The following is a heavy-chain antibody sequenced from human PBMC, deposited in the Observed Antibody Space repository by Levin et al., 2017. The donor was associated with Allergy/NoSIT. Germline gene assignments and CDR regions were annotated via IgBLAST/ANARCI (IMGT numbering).Heavy chain of an antibody. CDR3: AKDASLVTKGLGLFDY. CDR2: ITWNGGGT. V-gene: IGHV3-43*01. J-gene: IGHJ4*02. Sequence: PGGSLRLSCTTSGFTFNDNTMHWVRQAPGKGLEWVSLITWNGGGTFYADSVKGRFTISRDNSKNSLYLQMNGLRTEDTGIYYCAKDASLVTKGLGLFDYWGQGTLVTVSS. CDR1: GFTFNDNT. D-gene: IGHD2-21*02.